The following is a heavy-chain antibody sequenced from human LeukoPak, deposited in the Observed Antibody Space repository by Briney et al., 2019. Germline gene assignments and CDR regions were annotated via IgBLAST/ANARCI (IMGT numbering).Heavy chain of an antibody. J-gene: IGHJ6*02. Sequence: SETLSLTCAVYGGSFSGYYWSWIRQPTGKGLEWIGEINHRGSTNYNPSLKSRVTISVDTSKNQFSLKLSSVTAADTAVYYCARVPGYYGSGRLSYYYYYGMDVWGQGTTVTVSS. D-gene: IGHD3-10*01. CDR3: ARVPGYYGSGRLSYYYYYGMDV. CDR2: INHRGST. V-gene: IGHV4-34*01. CDR1: GGSFSGYY.